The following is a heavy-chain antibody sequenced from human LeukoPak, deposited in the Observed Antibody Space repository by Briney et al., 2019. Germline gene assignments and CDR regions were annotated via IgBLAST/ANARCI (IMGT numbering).Heavy chain of an antibody. J-gene: IGHJ4*02. V-gene: IGHV1-2*02. D-gene: IGHD1-1*01. CDR3: ARSTRYNWNDDY. CDR1: GYTFTGYY. CDR2: INPNSGGT. Sequence: ASVKVSCKASGYTFTGYYMHWVRQAPGQGLEWMGWINPNSGGTNYAQKFQGRVTMTRDTSISTAYMELSGLRSGDTAVYYCARSTRYNWNDDYWGQGTLVTVSS.